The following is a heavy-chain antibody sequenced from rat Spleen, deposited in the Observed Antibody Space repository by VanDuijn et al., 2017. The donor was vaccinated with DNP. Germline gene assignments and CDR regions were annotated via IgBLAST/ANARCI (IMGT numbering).Heavy chain of an antibody. D-gene: IGHD1-12*02. CDR3: ASPDYYDGSYPFF. V-gene: IGHV5-46*01. CDR1: GFAFSNFP. Sequence: EVQLVESGGGLVQPGRSMKLSCAASGFAFSNFPMAWVRQSATKGLQWVASITTAGGHAYYRDSVKGRFTIFRDIPKSTLYLQMNSLRSEDMATYYCASPDYYDGSYPFFWGPGTMVTVSS. CDR2: ITTAGGHA. J-gene: IGHJ1*01.